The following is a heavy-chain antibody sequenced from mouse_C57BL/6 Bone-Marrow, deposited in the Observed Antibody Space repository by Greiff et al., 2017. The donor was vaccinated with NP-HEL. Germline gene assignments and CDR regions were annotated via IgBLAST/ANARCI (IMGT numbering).Heavy chain of an antibody. Sequence: QVQLKESGAELVKPGASVKMSCKASGYTFTTYPIEWMKQNHGKSLEWIGHFHPYNDDTKYNEKFKGKATLTVEKSSSTVYLELSRVTSDDSAVYYCAREGYYGNWAWFAYWGQGTLVTVSA. J-gene: IGHJ3*01. V-gene: IGHV1-47*01. CDR2: FHPYNDDT. D-gene: IGHD2-1*01. CDR3: AREGYYGNWAWFAY. CDR1: GYTFTTYP.